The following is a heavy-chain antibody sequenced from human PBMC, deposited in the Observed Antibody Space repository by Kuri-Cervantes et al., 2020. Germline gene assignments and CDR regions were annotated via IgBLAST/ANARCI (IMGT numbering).Heavy chain of an antibody. V-gene: IGHV3-21*03. CDR1: GFTFDDYA. CDR2: ITFNSGYI. CDR3: ARVGSSSWYARNDAFDI. D-gene: IGHD6-13*01. J-gene: IGHJ3*02. Sequence: GGSLRLSCAASGFTFDDYAVHWVRQAPGKRLEWVSYITFNSGYIYYADSVKGRFTISRDNAKNSLYLQMNSLRAEDSAVYYCARVGSSSWYARNDAFDIWGQGTMVTVSS.